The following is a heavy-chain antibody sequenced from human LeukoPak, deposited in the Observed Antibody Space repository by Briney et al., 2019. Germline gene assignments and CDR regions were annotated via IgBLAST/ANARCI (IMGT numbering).Heavy chain of an antibody. CDR1: DYTFTSYG. Sequence: EASVKVSCTASDYTFTSYGINWVRQAPGQGLEWMGWVSTYNGNTNYAQKLQGRVTMTTDTSTSTAYMELRSLRSDDTAVYYCAKDPAPPRPYKYCSSTSCYNLAVAGTEVDYWGQGTLVTVSS. J-gene: IGHJ4*02. CDR2: VSTYNGNT. CDR3: AKDPAPPRPYKYCSSTSCYNLAVAGTEVDY. V-gene: IGHV1-18*01. D-gene: IGHD2-2*02.